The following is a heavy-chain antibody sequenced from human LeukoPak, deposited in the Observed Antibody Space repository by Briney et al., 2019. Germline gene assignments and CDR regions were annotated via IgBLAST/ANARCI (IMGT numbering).Heavy chain of an antibody. D-gene: IGHD6-6*01. CDR2: INQDGSKK. V-gene: IGHV3-7*01. Sequence: GGSLRLSCTASGFSFSGYWMTWVRQTPGKGLEWVANINQDGSKKSYVDSVRGRFTISRDNAKNTLYLQMNSLRAEDTAVYYCAREKYSSSSGAPVNYWGQGTLVTVSS. CDR1: GFSFSGYW. CDR3: AREKYSSSSGAPVNY. J-gene: IGHJ4*02.